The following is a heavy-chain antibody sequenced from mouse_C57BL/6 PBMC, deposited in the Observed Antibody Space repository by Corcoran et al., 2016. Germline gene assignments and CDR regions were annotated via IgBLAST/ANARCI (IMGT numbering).Heavy chain of an antibody. J-gene: IGHJ1*03. Sequence: EVQLQQSGPELVKPGASVKISCKASGYTFTDYYMNWVKQSHGKSLEWIGDINPNNGGTSYNQKFKGKATLTVDKSSSTAYMELRSLTSEDSAVYYCARGRLDDGYHWYFDVWGTGTTVTVSS. CDR1: GYTFTDYY. CDR2: INPNNGGT. D-gene: IGHD2-3*01. CDR3: ARGRLDDGYHWYFDV. V-gene: IGHV1-26*01.